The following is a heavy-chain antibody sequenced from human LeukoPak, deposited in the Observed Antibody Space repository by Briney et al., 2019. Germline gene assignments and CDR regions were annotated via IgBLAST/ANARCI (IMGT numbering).Heavy chain of an antibody. CDR2: VSSSSSTI. CDR1: GFSIIGYS. Sequence: GGSLRLSCTASGFSIIGYSMNWVRQAPGKGLEWVSYVSSSSSTIYYADSVKGRFTISRDNAKNSLYLQMSSLRDEDTAVYYCARGKYHGGVWGQGTTVTVSS. CDR3: ARGKYHGGV. D-gene: IGHD2-2*01. J-gene: IGHJ6*02. V-gene: IGHV3-48*02.